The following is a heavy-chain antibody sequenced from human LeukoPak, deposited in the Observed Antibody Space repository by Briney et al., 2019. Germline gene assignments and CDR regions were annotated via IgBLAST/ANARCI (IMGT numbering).Heavy chain of an antibody. V-gene: IGHV3-30-3*01. D-gene: IGHD6-13*01. J-gene: IGHJ4*02. CDR1: GFTFSSYA. CDR2: ISYDGNNK. CDR3: ARVGGSSSWYEY. Sequence: GGSLRLSCAASGFTFSSYAMHWVHQAPGKGLEWVAVISYDGNNKYYADSVKGRFTISRDSSKNTLYLLMNSLRAEDTAVYYCARVGGSSSWYEYWGQGTLVTVSS.